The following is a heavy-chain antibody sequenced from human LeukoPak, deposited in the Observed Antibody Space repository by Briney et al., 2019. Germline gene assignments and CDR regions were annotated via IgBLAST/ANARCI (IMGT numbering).Heavy chain of an antibody. CDR3: ARGAYYYED. V-gene: IGHV3-48*01. D-gene: IGHD3-22*01. Sequence: GGSLRLSCAASGFTFSSHSMNWVRQAPGKGLEWVSYISSSSSTIYYAXXXKGRFTISRDNAKNSLYLQMNSLRAEDTAVYYCARGAYYYEDWGQGTLVTVSS. CDR1: GFTFSSHS. CDR2: ISSSSSTI. J-gene: IGHJ4*02.